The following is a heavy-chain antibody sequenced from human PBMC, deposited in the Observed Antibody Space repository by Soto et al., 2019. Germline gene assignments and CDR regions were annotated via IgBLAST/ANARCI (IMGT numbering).Heavy chain of an antibody. J-gene: IGHJ4*02. Sequence: QVQLQESGPGLVKPSQTLSLTCTVSGGSISSGDYYWSWIRQPPGKGLEWIGYIYYSGSTYYNPSLKSRVTISVDTSKNQFSLKLSSVTAADTAVYYCARVGHYYDSSADSTLFDYWGQGTLVTVSS. V-gene: IGHV4-30-4*01. CDR1: GGSISSGDYY. D-gene: IGHD3-22*01. CDR3: ARVGHYYDSSADSTLFDY. CDR2: IYYSGST.